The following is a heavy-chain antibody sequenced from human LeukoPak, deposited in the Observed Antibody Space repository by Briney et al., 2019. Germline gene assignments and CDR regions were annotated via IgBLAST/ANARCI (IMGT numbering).Heavy chain of an antibody. CDR2: IYSGGST. J-gene: IGHJ4*02. D-gene: IGHD4-11*01. CDR3: ARSKIDY. CDR1: GFTVSSNY. Sequence: GGSLRLSCAASGFTVSSNYMSWVRQAPGKGLEWVSVIYSGGSTYYADSVKGRFTISRDNAKNSLDLQMNSLRADDTAIYYCARSKIDYWGQGTLVTVSS. V-gene: IGHV3-66*01.